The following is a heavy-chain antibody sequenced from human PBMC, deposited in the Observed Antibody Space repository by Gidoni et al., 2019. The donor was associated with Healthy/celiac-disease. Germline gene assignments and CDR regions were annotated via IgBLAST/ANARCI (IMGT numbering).Heavy chain of an antibody. D-gene: IGHD6-6*01. CDR3: AKDLQSSSPYYYYYYGMDV. CDR1: GFTFSSYG. Sequence: QVQLVESGGGVVQPGRSLRLSCAASGFTFSSYGMHWVRQAPGKGLEWVAVISCDGSNKYYADSVKGRFTISRDNSKNTLYLQMNSLRAEDTAVYYCAKDLQSSSPYYYYYYGMDVWGQGTTVTVSS. J-gene: IGHJ6*02. V-gene: IGHV3-30*18. CDR2: ISCDGSNK.